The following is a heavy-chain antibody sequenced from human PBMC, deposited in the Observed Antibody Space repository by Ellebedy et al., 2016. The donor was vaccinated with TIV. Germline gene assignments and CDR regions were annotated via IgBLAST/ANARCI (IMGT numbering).Heavy chain of an antibody. D-gene: IGHD1-26*01. V-gene: IGHV1-46*01. Sequence: ASVKVSCKASGYTFTTYYIHWVRQAPGQGLEWMGIIIPSNGRTNYARKFQGRVSLTRDTSTGTVYMELSSLRSEDTAVYYCARELSGTYTLLWDYWGQGALVTVSS. CDR1: GYTFTTYY. CDR3: ARELSGTYTLLWDY. CDR2: IIPSNGRT. J-gene: IGHJ4*02.